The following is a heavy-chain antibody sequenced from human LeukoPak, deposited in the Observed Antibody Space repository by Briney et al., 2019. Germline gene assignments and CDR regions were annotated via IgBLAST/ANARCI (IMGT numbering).Heavy chain of an antibody. D-gene: IGHD3-10*02. V-gene: IGHV3-23*01. CDR2: ISGSGGST. CDR3: AELGITMIGGV. Sequence: GGSLRLSCTASGFTFSSYAMSWVRQAPGKGLEWVSAISGSGGSTYSADSVKGRFTISRDNAKNSLYLQMNSLRAEDTAVYYCAELGITMIGGVWGKGTTVTISS. J-gene: IGHJ6*04. CDR1: GFTFSSYA.